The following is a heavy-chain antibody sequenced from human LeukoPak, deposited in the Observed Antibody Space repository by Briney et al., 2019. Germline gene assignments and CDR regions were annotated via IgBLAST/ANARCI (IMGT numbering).Heavy chain of an antibody. CDR3: ARDLFLEYSSPYYYYYGMDV. CDR2: INPNSGGT. Sequence: ASVKVSCKASGYTFTGYYMHWVRQAPGQGLEWMGWINPNSGGTNYAQKFQGRVTMTRDTSISTAYMELSRLRSDDTAVYYCARDLFLEYSSPYYYYYGMDVWGQGTTVTVSS. V-gene: IGHV1-2*02. CDR1: GYTFTGYY. J-gene: IGHJ6*02. D-gene: IGHD6-6*01.